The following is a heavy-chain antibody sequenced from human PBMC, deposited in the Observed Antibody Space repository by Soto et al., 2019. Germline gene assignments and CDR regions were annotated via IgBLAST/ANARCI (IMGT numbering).Heavy chain of an antibody. D-gene: IGHD4-17*01. J-gene: IGHJ5*02. V-gene: IGHV1-8*01. Sequence: ASGKVSCKASGYTFTKFAINWVRQATGQGLEWMGWMNPNSGNTGYAQKFQGRVTMTRNTSITTAYMELSTLRSEDTAVYYCVRGDYGDYSHWFDPWGQGTLVTVSS. CDR3: VRGDYGDYSHWFDP. CDR2: MNPNSGNT. CDR1: GYTFTKFA.